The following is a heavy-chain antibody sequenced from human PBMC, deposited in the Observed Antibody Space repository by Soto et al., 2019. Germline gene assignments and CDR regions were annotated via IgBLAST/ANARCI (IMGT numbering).Heavy chain of an antibody. D-gene: IGHD2-2*01. V-gene: IGHV1-18*01. CDR2: ISAYNGNT. CDR3: AREGDYCSSTSCYDPNWFDP. Sequence: QVQLVQSGAEVKKPGASVKVSCKASGYTFTSYGISWVRQAPGQGLEWMGWISAYNGNTNYAQKIQGRVTMTTDTSTSTAYMELRSRRSDDTAVYYCAREGDYCSSTSCYDPNWFDPWGQGTLVTVSS. J-gene: IGHJ5*02. CDR1: GYTFTSYG.